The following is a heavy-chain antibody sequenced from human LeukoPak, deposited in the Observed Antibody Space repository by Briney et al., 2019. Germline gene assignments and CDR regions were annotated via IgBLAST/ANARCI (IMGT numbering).Heavy chain of an antibody. CDR2: FNHSGST. V-gene: IGHV4-34*01. J-gene: IGHJ4*02. Sequence: SETLSLTCAVYGGSISGYYWSWIRQPPGKGLEWIGEFNHSGSTNYNPSLKSRVTISVDTSKNQFSLKLSSVTAADTAVYYCAREGSCTNGVCYFSYYFDYWGQGTLVTVSS. CDR3: AREGSCTNGVCYFSYYFDY. CDR1: GGSISGYY. D-gene: IGHD2-8*01.